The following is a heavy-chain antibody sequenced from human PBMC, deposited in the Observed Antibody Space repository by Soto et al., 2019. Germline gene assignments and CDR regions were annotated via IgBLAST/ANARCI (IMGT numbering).Heavy chain of an antibody. CDR1: GFTFSSYD. CDR2: ISYDGSNK. Sequence: PGGSLRLSCAASGFTFSSYDVHWVRPAPGKGLEWVAVISYDGSNKYYADSVKGRFTISRDNSKNTLYLQMNSLRAEDTAVYYCAGDGPPDANWGQGTPVTVSS. J-gene: IGHJ4*02. CDR3: AGDGPPDAN. V-gene: IGHV3-30-3*01.